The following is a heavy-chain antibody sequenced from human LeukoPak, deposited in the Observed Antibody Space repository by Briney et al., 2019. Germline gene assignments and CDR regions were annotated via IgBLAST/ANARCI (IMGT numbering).Heavy chain of an antibody. CDR3: XXXXGGXGXYSYVDY. D-gene: IGHD1-26*01. J-gene: IGHJ4*02. CDR2: IYPGDSDT. Sequence: GESLKISCKGSGYSFTNYWIGWVRQMPGKGLEWMGIIYPGDSDTRYIPSFQGQVTISADKSINTAYLQWTSLKASDSAMYYCXXXXGGXGXYSYVDYWGQGTLVTVSS. V-gene: IGHV5-51*01. CDR1: GYSFTNYW.